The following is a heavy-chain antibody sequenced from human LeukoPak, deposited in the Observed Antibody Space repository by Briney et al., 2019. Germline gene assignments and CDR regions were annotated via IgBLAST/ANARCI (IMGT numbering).Heavy chain of an antibody. CDR3: ASPYDSSGFTFDY. J-gene: IGHJ4*02. Sequence: SVRVSCKASGGTFSSYTISWVRQAPGQGLEWMGRIIPILGIANYAQKFQGRVTITADKSTSTAYMELSSLRSEDTAVYYCASPYDSSGFTFDYWGQGTLVTVSS. CDR2: IIPILGIA. D-gene: IGHD3-22*01. CDR1: GGTFSSYT. V-gene: IGHV1-69*02.